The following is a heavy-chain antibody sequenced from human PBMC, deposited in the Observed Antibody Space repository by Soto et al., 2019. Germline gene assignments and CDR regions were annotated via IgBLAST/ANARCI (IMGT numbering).Heavy chain of an antibody. D-gene: IGHD6-6*01. V-gene: IGHV4-4*02. CDR1: GGSINTDSW. CDR2: IHRSRGT. Sequence: QVQLQESGPGLVSPLGTLSLTCAVSGGSINTDSWWTWVRQPLGKGLEWIGEIHRSRGTNYNSSLKSRVTISIDRSTNHFSLRLYSVTAADTAVYYCASREEARPFWGQGTLVTVSS. CDR3: ASREEARPF. J-gene: IGHJ4*02.